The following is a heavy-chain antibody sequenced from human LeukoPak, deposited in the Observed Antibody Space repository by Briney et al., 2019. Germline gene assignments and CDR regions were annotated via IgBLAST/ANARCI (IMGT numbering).Heavy chain of an antibody. Sequence: PSETLSLTCAVSGYSISSGYYWGWIRQPPGKGLEWIGSIFFSGSAYYNPSLTSRVTISLDTSKNQFPLKLRSVTAADTAVYYCASSSWSGSYFDYWGQGTLVTVSS. CDR3: ASSSWSGSYFDY. V-gene: IGHV4-38-2*01. CDR1: GYSISSGYY. J-gene: IGHJ4*02. D-gene: IGHD6-13*01. CDR2: IFFSGSA.